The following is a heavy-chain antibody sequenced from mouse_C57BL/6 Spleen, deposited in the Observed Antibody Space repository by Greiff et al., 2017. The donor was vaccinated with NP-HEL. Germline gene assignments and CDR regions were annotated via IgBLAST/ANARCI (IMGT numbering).Heavy chain of an antibody. J-gene: IGHJ2*01. CDR1: GFTFSDYG. CDR2: ISSGSSTI. D-gene: IGHD2-5*01. V-gene: IGHV5-17*01. CDR3: AKGAYYSNYGAFDY. Sequence: EVMLVESGGGLVKPGGSLKLSCAASGFTFSDYGMHWVRQAPEKGLEWVAYISSGSSTIYYADTVKGRFTISRDNAKNTLFLQMTSLRSEDTAMYYCAKGAYYSNYGAFDYWGQGTTLTVSS.